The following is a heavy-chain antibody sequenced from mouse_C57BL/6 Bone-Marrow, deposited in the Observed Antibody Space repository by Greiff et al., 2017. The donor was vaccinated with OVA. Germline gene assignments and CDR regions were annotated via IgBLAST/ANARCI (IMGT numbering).Heavy chain of an antibody. CDR3: ARPTPTGWDGAYYAVDY. Sequence: QVQLQQPGTELVKPGASVKLSCKASGYTFTSYWMHWVKQRPGQGLEWIGNINPSNGGTNYNEKFKSKATLTVDKSSSTAYMQLSSLTSEDSAVYYCARPTPTGWDGAYYAVDYWGQGTSGTVSS. V-gene: IGHV1-53*01. J-gene: IGHJ4*01. CDR2: INPSNGGT. D-gene: IGHD4-1*01. CDR1: GYTFTSYW.